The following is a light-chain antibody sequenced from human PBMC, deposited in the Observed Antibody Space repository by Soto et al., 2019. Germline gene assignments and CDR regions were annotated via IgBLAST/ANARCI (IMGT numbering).Light chain of an antibody. Sequence: GDRVTITCRASQSISKGLAWYQQKPGKAPNLLIYDASNLKSGVPSRFSGSGSGTEFTLTISSLQPDDFATYYCQQYNSYPITFGQGTRLEIK. CDR2: DAS. V-gene: IGKV1-5*01. J-gene: IGKJ5*01. CDR1: QSISKG. CDR3: QQYNSYPIT.